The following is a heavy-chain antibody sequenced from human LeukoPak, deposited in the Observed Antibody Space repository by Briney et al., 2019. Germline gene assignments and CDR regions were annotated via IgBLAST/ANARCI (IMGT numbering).Heavy chain of an antibody. J-gene: IGHJ4*02. CDR1: GDSISSVNYY. CDR3: ARGRRGRYYYDSSGSLPFDY. V-gene: IGHV4-39*07. CDR2: TKYGGNT. D-gene: IGHD3-22*01. Sequence: SETLSLTCTVSGDSISSVNYYWGWLRQPLGQGLEWIGSTKYGGNTYYNPSLKRRTTISLDTSNNQYSLNLTSVTAADTAVYYCARGRRGRYYYDSSGSLPFDYWGQGTLVTVSS.